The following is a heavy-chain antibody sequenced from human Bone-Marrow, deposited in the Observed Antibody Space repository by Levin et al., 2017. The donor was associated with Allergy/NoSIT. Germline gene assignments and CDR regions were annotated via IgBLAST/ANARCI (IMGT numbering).Heavy chain of an antibody. Sequence: PGGSLRLSCTASGFTFSNYWMSWVRQAPGKELEWVANIKQDGSEKYYVDSVKGRFTISRDNAQNSLYLQINSLRVEDTAVYYCVRDTRRDSGSYWGQGTLVTVSS. J-gene: IGHJ4*02. CDR3: VRDTRRDSGSY. CDR1: GFTFSNYW. CDR2: IKQDGSEK. V-gene: IGHV3-7*01. D-gene: IGHD3-10*01.